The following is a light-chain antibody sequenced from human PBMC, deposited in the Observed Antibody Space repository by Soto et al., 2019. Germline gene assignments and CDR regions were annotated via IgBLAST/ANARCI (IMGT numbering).Light chain of an antibody. V-gene: IGLV2-23*01. CDR2: EGS. CDR3: CSYAGGSTLYV. Sequence: QSVLTHPASVSGSPGQSITISCTGTSSAVGSYYLVSWYQQHPGKAPKLMIYEGSKRPSGVSNRFSGSKSGNTASLTISGLQAEDEADYYCCSYAGGSTLYVFGTGTKVTVL. CDR1: SSAVGSYYL. J-gene: IGLJ1*01.